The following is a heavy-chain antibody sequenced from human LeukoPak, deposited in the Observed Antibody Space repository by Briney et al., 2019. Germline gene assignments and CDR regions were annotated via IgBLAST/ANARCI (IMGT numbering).Heavy chain of an antibody. CDR1: GFTFSSYA. D-gene: IGHD3-22*01. Sequence: GGSLRLSCAASGFTFSSYAMSWVRQAPGKGLEWVANIKQDGSEKYYVDSVKGRFTISRDNAKNSLYLQMNSLRAEDTAVYYCARDQIQQAYYYESSGHYWGYWGQGTLDTVSS. CDR2: IKQDGSEK. CDR3: ARDQIQQAYYYESSGHYWGY. J-gene: IGHJ4*02. V-gene: IGHV3-7*01.